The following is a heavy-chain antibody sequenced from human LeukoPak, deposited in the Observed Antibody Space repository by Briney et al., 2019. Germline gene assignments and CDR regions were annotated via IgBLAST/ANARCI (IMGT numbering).Heavy chain of an antibody. CDR1: GGSFSGYY. Sequence: SETLSLTCAVYGGSFSGYYWSWIRQPPGKGLEWIGEINHSGSTNYNPSLKGRVTISVDTSKNQFSLKLSSVTAADTAVYYCARRSYYYGSGSYVDYWGQGTLVTVSS. D-gene: IGHD3-10*01. V-gene: IGHV4-34*01. J-gene: IGHJ4*02. CDR2: INHSGST. CDR3: ARRSYYYGSGSYVDY.